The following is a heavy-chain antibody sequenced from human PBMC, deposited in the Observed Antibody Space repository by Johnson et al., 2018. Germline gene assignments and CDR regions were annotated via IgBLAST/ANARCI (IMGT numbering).Heavy chain of an antibody. D-gene: IGHD1-1*01. CDR1: GFTFDDYA. CDR2: ISWDGSST. Sequence: VQLVQSGGVVVQPGGSLRLSCAASGFTFDDYAMHWVRQAPGKGLEWVSLISWDGSSTYYEDSVKGRFNISRDNSKNSLYLQMNSLRAEDTALYYCAKDGDGALEPPYYMDVWGKGTTVTGSS. J-gene: IGHJ6*03. V-gene: IGHV3-43D*03. CDR3: AKDGDGALEPPYYMDV.